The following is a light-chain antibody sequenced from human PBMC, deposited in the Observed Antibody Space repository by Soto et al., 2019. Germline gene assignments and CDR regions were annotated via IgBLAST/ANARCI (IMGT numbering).Light chain of an antibody. CDR2: DAS. V-gene: IGKV1-5*01. J-gene: IGKJ2*01. CDR3: QQYNSYSPYT. CDR1: QSISSW. Sequence: DIQMTQSPSTLSASVGDRVTITCRASQSISSWLAWYQQKPGKAPKLLIYDASSLESGVPSRFSGSGSGTEFTRTISSRQPDEYATYYCQQYNSYSPYTFGQGTKLEIK.